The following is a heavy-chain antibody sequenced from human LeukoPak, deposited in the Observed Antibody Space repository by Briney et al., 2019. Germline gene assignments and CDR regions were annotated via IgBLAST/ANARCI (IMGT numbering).Heavy chain of an antibody. J-gene: IGHJ5*02. Sequence: PSETLSLTCTVSGGSISSYYWSWIRQPPGKGLEWIGYIYYSGSTNYNPSLKSRVTISVDTSKNQFSLKLSSVTAADTAVYYCPRLGHSSGWYNWFDPWGQGTLVTVSS. CDR2: IYYSGST. D-gene: IGHD3-22*01. V-gene: IGHV4-59*08. CDR1: GGSISSYY. CDR3: PRLGHSSGWYNWFDP.